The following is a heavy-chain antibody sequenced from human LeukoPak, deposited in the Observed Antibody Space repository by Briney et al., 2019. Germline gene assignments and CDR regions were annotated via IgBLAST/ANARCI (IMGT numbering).Heavy chain of an antibody. CDR2: ISSSSSYI. CDR1: GFTFSSYS. V-gene: IGHV3-21*01. D-gene: IGHD3-10*01. Sequence: GGSLRLSCAASGFTFSSYSMNWVRQAPGKGLEWVSSISSSSSYIYYADSVKGRFTISRDNAKNSLYLQMNSLRAEGTAVYYCARLFDGSGSYSKNYYYYYGMDVWGQGTTVTVSS. CDR3: ARLFDGSGSYSKNYYYYYGMDV. J-gene: IGHJ6*02.